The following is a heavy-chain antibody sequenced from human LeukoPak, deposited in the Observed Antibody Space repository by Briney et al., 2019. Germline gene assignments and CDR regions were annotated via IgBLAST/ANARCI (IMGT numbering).Heavy chain of an antibody. CDR2: ISAYNGDT. V-gene: IGHV1-18*01. D-gene: IGHD6-19*01. CDR1: GYTCTSYG. Sequence: ASVKLSCKASGYTCTSYGISWVRQAPGQGLEWMGWISAYNGDTNYAQKLQGRVTMTTDTSTSTAYMELRSLRSDDTAVYYCARGLQENLAWLQAFSAFDIWGQGTMVTVSS. CDR3: ARGLQENLAWLQAFSAFDI. J-gene: IGHJ3*02.